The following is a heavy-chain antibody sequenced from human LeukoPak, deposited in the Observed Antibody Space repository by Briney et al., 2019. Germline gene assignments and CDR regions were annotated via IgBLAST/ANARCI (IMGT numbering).Heavy chain of an antibody. CDR3: ARGGYCSSTSCYIRNWFDP. CDR2: IRYDGSNK. V-gene: IGHV3-30*02. Sequence: GGSLRLSCAASGFTFSSYGMHWVRQAPGKGLEWVAFIRYDGSNKYYADSVKGRFTISRDNSKNTLYLQMNSLRAEDTAVYYCARGGYCSSTSCYIRNWFDPWGQGTLVTVSS. D-gene: IGHD2-2*02. J-gene: IGHJ5*02. CDR1: GFTFSSYG.